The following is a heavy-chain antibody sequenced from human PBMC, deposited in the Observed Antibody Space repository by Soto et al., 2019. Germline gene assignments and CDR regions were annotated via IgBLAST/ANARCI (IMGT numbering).Heavy chain of an antibody. CDR2: IYYSGST. Sequence: QVQLQESGPGLVKPSETLSLTCTVSGGSISSYYWSWIRQPPGKGLEWIGYIYYSGSTNYNPSLKRRVTISVDTSKNQFSRKLSSVTAADTAVYYCARDGRGGDYYGMDVWGQGTTVTVSS. CDR3: ARDGRGGDYYGMDV. J-gene: IGHJ6*02. CDR1: GGSISSYY. D-gene: IGHD3-10*01. V-gene: IGHV4-59*01.